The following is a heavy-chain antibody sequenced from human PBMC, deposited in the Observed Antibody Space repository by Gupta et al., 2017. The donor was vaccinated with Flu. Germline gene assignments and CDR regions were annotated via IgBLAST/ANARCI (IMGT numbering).Heavy chain of an antibody. V-gene: IGHV5-51*01. J-gene: IGHJ4*02. CDR3: ARTSGIAYYFDY. CDR1: FTSYW. CDR2: IYPGDSDT. D-gene: IGHD1-26*01. Sequence: FTSYWSGWVRQRPGKGREWMGIIYPGDSDTRYSPSFQGQVTISADKSISTAYLQWSSLKASDTAMYYCARTSGIAYYFDYWGQGTLVTVSS.